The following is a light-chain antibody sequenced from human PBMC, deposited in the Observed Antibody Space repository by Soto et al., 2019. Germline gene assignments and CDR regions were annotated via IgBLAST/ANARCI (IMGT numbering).Light chain of an antibody. CDR1: QTVSSN. Sequence: EILLIQSPATLSLSPGERATLSCWASQTVSSNYLAWYQQRPGQAPRLIIYGSSSRATGIPARFSGSGSGTDFILTISSLEPDDFAVYYCQQRSNWPPVTFGQGTRLEIK. CDR3: QQRSNWPPVT. CDR2: GSS. V-gene: IGKV3-11*01. J-gene: IGKJ5*01.